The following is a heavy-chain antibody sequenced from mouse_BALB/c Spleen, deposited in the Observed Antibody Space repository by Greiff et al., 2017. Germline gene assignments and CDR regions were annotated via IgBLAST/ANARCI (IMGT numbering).Heavy chain of an antibody. CDR3: NRGGGYYDY. V-gene: IGHV14-4*02. D-gene: IGHD2-3*01. J-gene: IGHJ2*01. CDR2: IDPENGDT. Sequence: EVQLQESGAELVRSGASVKLSCTASGFNIKDYYMHWVKQRPEQGLEWIGWIDPENGDTEYAPKLQGKATMTADTSAKPAYLQLSSLTSEDTAVYYCNRGGGYYDYWGQGTTLTVSS. CDR1: GFNIKDYY.